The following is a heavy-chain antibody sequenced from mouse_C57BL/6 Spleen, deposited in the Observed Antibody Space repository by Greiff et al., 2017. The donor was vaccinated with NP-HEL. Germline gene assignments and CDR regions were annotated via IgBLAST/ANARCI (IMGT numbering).Heavy chain of an antibody. J-gene: IGHJ2*01. CDR3: ARDRGYFPFDD. Sequence: EVNVVESEGGLVQPGSSMKLSCTASGFTFSDYYLAWVRQVPEKGLEWVANINYDGSSTYYLDSLKSRFIISRDNAKNILYLQMSSLKSGDTATYYCARDRGYFPFDDWGQGTTLTVSS. CDR2: INYDGSST. CDR1: GFTFSDYY. V-gene: IGHV5-16*01. D-gene: IGHD2-3*01.